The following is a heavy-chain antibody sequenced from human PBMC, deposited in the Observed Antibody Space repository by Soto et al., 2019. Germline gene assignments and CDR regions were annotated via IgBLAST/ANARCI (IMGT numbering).Heavy chain of an antibody. CDR3: ATGGHNDGYNFYHGMDV. CDR2: VIPLFDTA. CDR1: GGIFTNNA. V-gene: IGHV1-69*01. D-gene: IGHD3-16*01. Sequence: QVQVVQSGAEVKKPGSSVKVSCKVSGGIFTNNAISWVRQAPGQGLEWLGGVIPLFDTAYYAQIFRGRLRISEDGATTTAYMELSGLTSAETAVYFCATGGHNDGYNFYHGMDVWGQGTTVTVS. J-gene: IGHJ6*02.